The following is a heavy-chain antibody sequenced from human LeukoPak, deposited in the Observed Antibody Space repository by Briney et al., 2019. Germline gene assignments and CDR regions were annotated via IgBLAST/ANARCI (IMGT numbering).Heavy chain of an antibody. V-gene: IGHV3-21*01. J-gene: IGHJ6*04. D-gene: IGHD2-2*01. Sequence: GGSLRLSCAASGFTFSSYSMNWVRQAPGKGLEWVLSISSSSSYIYYADSVKGRFAISRDNAKNSLYLQMNSLRAEDTAVYYCASFVLGYCSSTSCYYDGMDVWGKGTTVTASS. CDR2: ISSSSSYI. CDR3: ASFVLGYCSSTSCYYDGMDV. CDR1: GFTFSSYS.